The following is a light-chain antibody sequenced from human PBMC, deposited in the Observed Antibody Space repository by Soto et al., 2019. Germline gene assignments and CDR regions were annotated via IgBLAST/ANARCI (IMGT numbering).Light chain of an antibody. CDR1: QTVRNSY. J-gene: IGKJ2*01. CDR3: HQYDGSLQYT. V-gene: IGKV3-20*01. CDR2: GVS. Sequence: EIVLTQSPGTLSLSPGERATLSCRASQTVRNSYLAWYQQKPGQAPRLLIYGVSARATGIPDRFSGSGSGTDFTLTISRLEPEDFAVFYFHQYDGSLQYTFGQGTKMEIK.